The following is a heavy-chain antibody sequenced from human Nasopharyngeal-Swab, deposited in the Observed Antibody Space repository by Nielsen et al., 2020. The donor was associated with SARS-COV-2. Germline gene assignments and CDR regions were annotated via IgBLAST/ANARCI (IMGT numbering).Heavy chain of an antibody. V-gene: IGHV3-21*01. Sequence: GESLKISCAASGFTFTGYSMNWVRQAPGKGPEWVSSINGGSNYIYYADSLKGRFTISRDNAKNSLYLQMNSLRAEDTAVYYCARDEMGDLIGYCSSTSCYPDYWGQGTLVTVSS. CDR2: INGGSNYI. CDR3: ARDEMGDLIGYCSSTSCYPDY. J-gene: IGHJ4*02. CDR1: GFTFTGYS. D-gene: IGHD2-2*01.